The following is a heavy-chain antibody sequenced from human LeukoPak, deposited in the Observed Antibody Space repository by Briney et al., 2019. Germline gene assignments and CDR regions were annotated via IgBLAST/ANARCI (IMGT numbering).Heavy chain of an antibody. V-gene: IGHV3-7*01. J-gene: IGHJ3*02. CDR2: IKQDGSEK. CDR1: GFTFSSYW. D-gene: IGHD1-26*01. CDR3: ARASGSKRVGAFDI. Sequence: PGGSLRLSCAAPGFTFSSYWMSWVRQAPGKGLEWVANIKQDGSEKYYVDSVKGRFTTSRDNAKNSLYLQMNSLRAEDTAVYYCARASGSKRVGAFDIWGQGTMVTVSS.